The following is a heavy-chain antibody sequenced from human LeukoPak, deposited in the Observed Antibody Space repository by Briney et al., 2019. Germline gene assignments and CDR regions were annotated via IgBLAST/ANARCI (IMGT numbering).Heavy chain of an antibody. CDR3: AKGSYYDSSGSFYFDY. D-gene: IGHD3-22*01. CDR2: ISSSSSYI. CDR1: GFTFSSYS. V-gene: IGHV3-21*04. Sequence: GGSLRLSCAASGFTFSSYSMNWVRQAPGKGLEWVSSISSSSSYIYYADSVKGRFTISRDNAKNSLYVQVNSLGTEDTAAYYCAKGSYYDSSGSFYFDYWGQGTLVTVSS. J-gene: IGHJ4*02.